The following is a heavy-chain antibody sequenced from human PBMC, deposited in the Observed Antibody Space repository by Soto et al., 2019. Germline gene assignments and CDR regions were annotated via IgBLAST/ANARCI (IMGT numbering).Heavy chain of an antibody. Sequence: DVQLLESGGDLVQPGGSLRLSCAASGFSFSSFSMSWVRQAPGQGLEWVSLIIASGGRTYYADSVKGGFTISRANSKDTLYLQMNSLRVEDTAVYYCAKDSVGGPFDCWGQGTRVTVSS. V-gene: IGHV3-23*01. CDR3: AKDSVGGPFDC. J-gene: IGHJ4*02. CDR1: GFSFSSFS. CDR2: IIASGGRT. D-gene: IGHD1-26*01.